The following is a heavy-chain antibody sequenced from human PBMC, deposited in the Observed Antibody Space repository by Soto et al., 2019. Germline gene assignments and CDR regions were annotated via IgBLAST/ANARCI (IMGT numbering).Heavy chain of an antibody. V-gene: IGHV3-30-3*01. CDR1: GFTFSSYA. CDR2: ISYDGSNK. Sequence: QVQLVESGGGVVQPGRSLRLSCAASGFTFSSYAMHWVRQAPGKGLEWVAVISYDGSNKYYADSVKGRFTISRDNSKNTLYLQVNSLRAEDTAVYYCAREVGSGDAFDIWGQGTMVTVSS. J-gene: IGHJ3*02. CDR3: AREVGSGDAFDI. D-gene: IGHD5-12*01.